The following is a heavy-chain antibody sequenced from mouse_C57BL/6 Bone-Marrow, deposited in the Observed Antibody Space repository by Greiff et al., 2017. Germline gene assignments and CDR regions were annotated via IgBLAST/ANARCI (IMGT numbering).Heavy chain of an antibody. J-gene: IGHJ1*03. CDR1: GFNIKDDY. CDR3: TTFYYGSRNWYFDV. Sequence: VQLKESGAELVRPGASVKLSCTASGFNIKDDYMHWVKQRPEQGLEWIGWIDPENGDTEYASKFQGKATITADTSSNTAYLQLSSLTSEDTAVYYCTTFYYGSRNWYFDVWGTGTTVTVAS. D-gene: IGHD1-1*01. CDR2: IDPENGDT. V-gene: IGHV14-4*01.